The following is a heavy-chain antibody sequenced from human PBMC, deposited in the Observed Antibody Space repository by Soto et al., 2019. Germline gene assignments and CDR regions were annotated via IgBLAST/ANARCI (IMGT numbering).Heavy chain of an antibody. D-gene: IGHD6-19*01. CDR2: ISSSSSTI. CDR3: ARVERIAVAGTDY. J-gene: IGHJ4*02. V-gene: IGHV3-48*02. Sequence: EVQLVESGGGLVQPGGSLRLSCAASGFTFSSYSMNWVRQAPGKGLEWVSYISSSSSTIYYADSVKGRFTISRDNAKNSLNLQMNSLRDEDTAVYYCARVERIAVAGTDYWGQGTLVTVSS. CDR1: GFTFSSYS.